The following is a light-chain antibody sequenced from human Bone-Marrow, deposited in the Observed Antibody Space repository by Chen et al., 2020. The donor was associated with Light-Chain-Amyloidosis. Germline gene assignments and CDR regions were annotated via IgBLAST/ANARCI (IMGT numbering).Light chain of an antibody. CDR2: YDT. J-gene: IGLJ2*01. CDR1: KIGIKS. CDR3: QVWDGLLDHVV. Sequence: SYVLTQPPSVSVAPGATATLPCGGNKIGIKSVHWYHQKPGQAPVLVVYYDTERPSGIPVRFSGSNSGNTATLTISRVEAGDEADYYCQVWDGLLDHVVFGGGTRLTVL. V-gene: IGLV3-21*04.